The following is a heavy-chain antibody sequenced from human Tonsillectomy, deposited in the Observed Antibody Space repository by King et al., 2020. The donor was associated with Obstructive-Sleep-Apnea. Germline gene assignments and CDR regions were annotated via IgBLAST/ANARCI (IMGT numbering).Heavy chain of an antibody. Sequence: VQLQQWGAGLLKPSETLSLTCAVDGASFSGYYWSWIRQPPGKGLEWIGEMNHSGSTNYNPSRKSRVTILLDTSKNQFSLKLTSVTAADTAVYYCAKGQYFGRYDYWGQGTLVTVSS. CDR2: MNHSGST. CDR1: GASFSGYY. J-gene: IGHJ4*02. D-gene: IGHD2/OR15-2a*01. CDR3: AKGQYFGRYDY. V-gene: IGHV4-34*01.